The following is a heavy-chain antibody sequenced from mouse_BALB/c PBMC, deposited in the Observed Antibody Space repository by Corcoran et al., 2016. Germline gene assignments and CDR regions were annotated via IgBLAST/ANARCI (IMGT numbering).Heavy chain of an antibody. CDR1: GYTFTDYY. Sequence: QVQLQQSGAELARPGASVKLSCKASGYTFTDYYINWVKQRTGQGLEWIGEIYPGSGNTYYNEKFKDKATLTADKSSSTAYMQLSSLTSEDSAVYFCATTVVDYWGQGTTLTVSS. J-gene: IGHJ2*01. CDR2: IYPGSGNT. CDR3: ATTVVDY. D-gene: IGHD1-1*01. V-gene: IGHV1-77*01.